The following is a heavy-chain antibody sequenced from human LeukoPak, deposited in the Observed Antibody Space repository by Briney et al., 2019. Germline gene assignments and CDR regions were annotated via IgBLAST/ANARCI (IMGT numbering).Heavy chain of an antibody. Sequence: PSETLSLTCTVSGGSISSYYWSWIRQPPGKGLEWLGYIYYSGGTNYNPSLKTRVTISGDTSKNQFSLKLSSVTAADTAVYYCAMFNPATVETFDYWGQGSLVTVSS. CDR2: IYYSGGT. CDR1: GGSISSYY. J-gene: IGHJ4*02. V-gene: IGHV4-59*01. D-gene: IGHD1-26*01. CDR3: AMFNPATVETFDY.